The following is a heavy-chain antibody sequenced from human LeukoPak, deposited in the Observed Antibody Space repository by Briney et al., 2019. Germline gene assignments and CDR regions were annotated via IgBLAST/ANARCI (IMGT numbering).Heavy chain of an antibody. CDR2: IKEDGSEK. Sequence: GRSLRLSCAASGFTFSDYWMSWVRQAPGKGLEWVANIKEDGSEKYYVDSVKGRFTISRDSAKNSLFLQMNSLRAEDTAVYYCARASRGIAANLCFDYWGQGILVTVSS. CDR3: ARASRGIAANLCFDY. J-gene: IGHJ4*02. D-gene: IGHD6-25*01. V-gene: IGHV3-7*01. CDR1: GFTFSDYW.